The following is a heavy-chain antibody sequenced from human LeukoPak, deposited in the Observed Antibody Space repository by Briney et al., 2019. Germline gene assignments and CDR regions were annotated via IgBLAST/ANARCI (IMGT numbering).Heavy chain of an antibody. V-gene: IGHV4-61*09. CDR2: IYASGST. CDR3: ARVPDYEYYYMDV. CDR1: GGSISSGYYY. Sequence: SQTLSLTCSVSGGSISSGYYYWTWIRQPAGKGLEYIGHIYASGSTNYNPSLKSRVTISIDTSKNQFSLKLTSMTAADTAVYYCARVPDYEYYYMDVWGKGTTVTVSS. J-gene: IGHJ6*03. D-gene: IGHD3-16*01.